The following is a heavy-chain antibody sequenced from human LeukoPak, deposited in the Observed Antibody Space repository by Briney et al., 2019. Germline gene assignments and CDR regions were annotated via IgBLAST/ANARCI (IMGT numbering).Heavy chain of an antibody. V-gene: IGHV3-30*18. D-gene: IGHD3-9*01. Sequence: GSLRLSCAASGFTFSSYGMHWVRQAPGKGLEWVAVISYDGSNKYYADSVKGRFTISRDNSKNTLYLQMNSLRAEDTAVYYCAKSLANYDILTGPDYWGQGTLVTVSS. CDR2: ISYDGSNK. J-gene: IGHJ4*02. CDR3: AKSLANYDILTGPDY. CDR1: GFTFSSYG.